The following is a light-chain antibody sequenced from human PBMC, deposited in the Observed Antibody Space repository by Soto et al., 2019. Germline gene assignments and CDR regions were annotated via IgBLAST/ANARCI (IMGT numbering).Light chain of an antibody. Sequence: DIQMTQSPSSMSTSVVERVTITCRASQGIATYLAWFQQKPGKAPKSLIYDASTLQSGVPSKFSGSGSGTDFTLTINSLQPEDFATYFCQQYNTFPFTFGQGTRLEIK. CDR2: DAS. CDR3: QQYNTFPFT. V-gene: IGKV1-16*02. CDR1: QGIATY. J-gene: IGKJ5*01.